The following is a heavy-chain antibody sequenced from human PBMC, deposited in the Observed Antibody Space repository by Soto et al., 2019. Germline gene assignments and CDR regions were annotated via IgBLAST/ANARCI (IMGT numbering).Heavy chain of an antibody. J-gene: IGHJ4*02. V-gene: IGHV1-2*06. Sequence: QVQLVQPGAEVKKPGASVKVSCKCSGYTFTDYYIHWVRQAPGQGVEWMARINPNTGATDSAEKFQGRVTMTRDPSITTAYMELSSLRSDDTAVDYCARDGDFWSAYGPKGGFTGLVYWGQGTLVTVSS. CDR1: GYTFTDYY. CDR2: INPNTGAT. D-gene: IGHD3-3*01. CDR3: ARDGDFWSAYGPKGGFTGLVY.